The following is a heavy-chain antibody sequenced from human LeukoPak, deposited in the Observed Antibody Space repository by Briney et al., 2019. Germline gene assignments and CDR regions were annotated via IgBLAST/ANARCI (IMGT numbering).Heavy chain of an antibody. CDR3: SRVVVVVAATPERWFDP. Sequence: GGSLRLSCAASGFTFSDYYMSWIRQAPGKGLEWVSYISSSGSTIYYADSVKGRFTISRDNAKNSLYLQMNSLRAEDTAVYYCSRVVVVVAATPERWFDPWGQGTLVTVSS. CDR1: GFTFSDYY. CDR2: ISSSGSTI. J-gene: IGHJ5*02. D-gene: IGHD2-15*01. V-gene: IGHV3-11*01.